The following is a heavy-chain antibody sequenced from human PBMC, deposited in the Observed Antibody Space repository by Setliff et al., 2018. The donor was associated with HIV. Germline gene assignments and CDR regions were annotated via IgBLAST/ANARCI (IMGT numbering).Heavy chain of an antibody. CDR2: IYTSGST. V-gene: IGHV4-61*02. D-gene: IGHD3-22*01. CDR3: ARQGAGYYFDSSDYYTGNGFDM. Sequence: SETLSLTCSVSGGSVSSVNYYWSWIRQPAGKGLEWIGRIYTSGSTNYNPSLKSRVTMSVDTSKNQFSLKLSSVTAADTAVYYCARQGAGYYFDSSDYYTGNGFDMWGPGTMVTVSS. CDR1: GGSVSSVNYY. J-gene: IGHJ3*02.